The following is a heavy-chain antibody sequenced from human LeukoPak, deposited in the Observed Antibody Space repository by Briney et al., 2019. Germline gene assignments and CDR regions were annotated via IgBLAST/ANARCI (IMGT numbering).Heavy chain of an antibody. V-gene: IGHV3-23*01. D-gene: IGHD1-26*01. CDR3: AKSGSYKLGGDY. CDR2: ISGSGGST. CDR1: GFTFSSYA. J-gene: IGHJ4*02. Sequence: GGSLRPSFAASGFTFSSYAMSWVRQAPGKGLEWVSAISGSGGSTYYADSVKGRFTISRDNSKNTLYLQMNSLRAEDTAVYYCAKSGSYKLGGDYWGQGTLVTVSS.